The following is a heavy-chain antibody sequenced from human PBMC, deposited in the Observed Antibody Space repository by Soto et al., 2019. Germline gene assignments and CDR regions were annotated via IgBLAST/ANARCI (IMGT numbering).Heavy chain of an antibody. V-gene: IGHV1-69*13. J-gene: IGHJ4*02. CDR2: IIPIFGTA. CDR1: GGTFSSYA. Sequence: SVEVSCKASGGTFSSYAISWVRQAHGQGLEWMGGIIPIFGTANYVQKFQGRVTITADESTSTAYMERSSLRSEDTAVYYCARGSGWSSSSFSIRFNYWGQGTLVTVSA. CDR3: ARGSGWSSSSFSIRFNY. D-gene: IGHD6-6*01.